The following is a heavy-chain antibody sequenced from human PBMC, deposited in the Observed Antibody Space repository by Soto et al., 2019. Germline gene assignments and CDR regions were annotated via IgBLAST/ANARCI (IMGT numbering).Heavy chain of an antibody. Sequence: ASVKVSCKTSGYTFTHFGLSWVRQAPGQGLEWMGWISAYNGITNYAQNFQGRVTMTTDTSTSTAYMELSSLRSEDTAVYYCAREGVRGMDVWGQGTTVTVSS. D-gene: IGHD3-16*01. J-gene: IGHJ6*02. V-gene: IGHV1-18*01. CDR2: ISAYNGIT. CDR3: AREGVRGMDV. CDR1: GYTFTHFG.